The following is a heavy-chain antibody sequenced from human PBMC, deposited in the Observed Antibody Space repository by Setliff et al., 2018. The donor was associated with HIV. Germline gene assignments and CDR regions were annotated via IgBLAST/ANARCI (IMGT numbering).Heavy chain of an antibody. CDR1: GYTFTNYA. D-gene: IGHD3-3*01. CDR3: ASAPPPITTFRVVFISNYDNYXMXV. J-gene: IGHJ6*03. V-gene: IGHV7-4-1*02. CDR2: INTNTGTP. Sequence: ASVKVSCKASGYTFTNYAMXXVRQAPGQGLXXXGWINTNTGTPQYDQGFTGRFVFSWDTSVSTAFLQISSLHAAXPAVFYCASAPPPITTFRVVFISNYDNYXMXVWGKGTTVTVSS.